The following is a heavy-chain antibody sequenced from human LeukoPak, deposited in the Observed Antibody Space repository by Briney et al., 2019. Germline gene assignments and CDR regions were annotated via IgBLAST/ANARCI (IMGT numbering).Heavy chain of an antibody. V-gene: IGHV4-39*01. Sequence: SKTLSLTCTVSGGSISSSSYYWGWIRQPPGKGLEWIGSIYYSGSTYYNPSLKSRVTISVDTSKNQFSLKLSSVTAADTAVYYCARRSGKGWFDPWGQGTLVTVSS. CDR1: GGSISSSSYY. J-gene: IGHJ5*02. D-gene: IGHD3-10*01. CDR2: IYYSGST. CDR3: ARRSGKGWFDP.